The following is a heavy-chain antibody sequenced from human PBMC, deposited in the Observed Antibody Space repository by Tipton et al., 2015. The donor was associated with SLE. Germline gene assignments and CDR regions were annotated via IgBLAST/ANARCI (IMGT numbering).Heavy chain of an antibody. V-gene: IGHV4-39*07. Sequence: TLSLTCTVSGGSVSSSSKYWAWIRQPPGMGLEWIGSIYYTGTTTYYNLFLKSRVTMSVDTSKNQFSLRLTSVIAADTAVYYCARLHGYSYGLNWFDPWGQGTLISVSS. D-gene: IGHD5-18*01. CDR1: GGSVSSSSKY. CDR3: ARLHGYSYGLNWFDP. J-gene: IGHJ5*02. CDR2: IYYTGTTT.